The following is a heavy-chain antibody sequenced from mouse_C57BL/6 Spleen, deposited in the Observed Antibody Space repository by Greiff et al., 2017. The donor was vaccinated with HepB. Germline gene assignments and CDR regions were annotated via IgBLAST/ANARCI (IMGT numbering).Heavy chain of an antibody. CDR2: ISSGSSTI. CDR3: ARPIYDGYYEDAMDY. Sequence: EVQLVESGGGLVKPGGSLKLSCAASGFTFSDYGMHWVRQAPEKGLEWVAYISSGSSTIYYADTVKGRFTISRDNAKNTLFLQMTSLRSEDTAMYYCARPIYDGYYEDAMDYWGQGTSVTVSS. CDR1: GFTFSDYG. V-gene: IGHV5-17*01. J-gene: IGHJ4*01. D-gene: IGHD2-3*01.